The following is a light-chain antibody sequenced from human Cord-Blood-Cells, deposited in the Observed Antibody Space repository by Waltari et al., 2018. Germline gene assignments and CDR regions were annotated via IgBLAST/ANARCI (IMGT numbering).Light chain of an antibody. CDR2: DVS. J-gene: IGLJ2*01. CDR3: SSYTSSSAVV. V-gene: IGLV2-14*01. CDR1: SSDVGGYNY. Sequence: QSAPTQPASVSGSPGQSITLSCTGTSSDVGGYNYVPWYQQHPGKAPKLMIYDVSNRPSGVSNRFSGSKYGNTASLTISGLQAEDEADYYCSSYTSSSAVVFGGGTKLTVL.